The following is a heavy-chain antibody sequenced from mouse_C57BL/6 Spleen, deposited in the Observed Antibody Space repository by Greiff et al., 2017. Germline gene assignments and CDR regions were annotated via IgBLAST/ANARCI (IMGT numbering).Heavy chain of an antibody. Sequence: EVMLVESGGGLVKPGGSLKLSCAASGFTFSSYAMSWVRQTPEKRLEWVATISDGGSYTYYPDNVKGRFTISRDNAKNNLYLQMSHLKSEDTAMYYCARMGTLYYFDYWGQGTTLTVSS. J-gene: IGHJ2*01. CDR1: GFTFSSYA. CDR3: ARMGTLYYFDY. CDR2: ISDGGSYT. D-gene: IGHD2-3*01. V-gene: IGHV5-4*03.